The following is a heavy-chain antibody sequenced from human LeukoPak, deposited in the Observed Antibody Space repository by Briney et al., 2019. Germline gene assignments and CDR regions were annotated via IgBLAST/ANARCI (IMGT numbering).Heavy chain of an antibody. J-gene: IGHJ5*02. D-gene: IGHD2-2*01. CDR3: ASGGYCSTTTCYPNWFDP. V-gene: IGHV4-59*01. Sequence: SSETLSLTCTVSGGSISSYYWSWIRQPPGKGLEWIGYVSHSGSTNYNPSLKSRVTISVDTSKNQFSLKLSSVTAADTAVYYCASGGYCSTTTCYPNWFDPWGQGTLVTVSS. CDR2: VSHSGST. CDR1: GGSISSYY.